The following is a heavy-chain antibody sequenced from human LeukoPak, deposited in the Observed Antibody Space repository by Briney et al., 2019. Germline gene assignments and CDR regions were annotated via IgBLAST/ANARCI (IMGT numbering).Heavy chain of an antibody. CDR3: ARVGGSGFSEYYFDY. V-gene: IGHV4-59*01. CDR1: GGSISSYY. D-gene: IGHD3-22*01. J-gene: IGHJ4*02. CDR2: IYYSGST. Sequence: SETLSLTCTVSGGSISSYYWSWIRQPPGKGLEWIGYIYYSGSTNYNPSLKSRVTISVDTSKNQFSLKLSSVTAADTAVYYCARVGGSGFSEYYFDYWGQGTLVTVSS.